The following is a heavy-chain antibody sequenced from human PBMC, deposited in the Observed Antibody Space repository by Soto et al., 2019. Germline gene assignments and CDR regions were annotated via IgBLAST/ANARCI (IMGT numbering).Heavy chain of an antibody. CDR1: GFSFSSYA. V-gene: IGHV3-23*01. CDR2: ISGSGGST. Sequence: PGGSLGLSCAASGFSFSSYAMSWVSQAPGKGLEWVTAISGSGGSTYYADSVKGRFTSSRDNSKNTLYLQMNSLRAEDTAVYYCAKTDLRYCSGGSCYFHDAFDIWGQGTMVTVSS. CDR3: AKTDLRYCSGGSCYFHDAFDI. D-gene: IGHD2-15*01. J-gene: IGHJ3*02.